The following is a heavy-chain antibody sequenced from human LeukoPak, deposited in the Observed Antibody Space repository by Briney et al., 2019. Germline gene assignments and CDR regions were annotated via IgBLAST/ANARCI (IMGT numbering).Heavy chain of an antibody. Sequence: PSETLSLTCAVYGGSFSGYYWSWIRQPPGKGLEWIGEINHSGSTNYNPSLKSRVTISVDTSKNQFSLKLSSVTAADTAVYYCASEGNYYGSGSLDAFDIWGQWTMVTVSS. CDR1: GGSFSGYY. CDR3: ASEGNYYGSGSLDAFDI. J-gene: IGHJ3*02. CDR2: INHSGST. D-gene: IGHD3-10*01. V-gene: IGHV4-34*01.